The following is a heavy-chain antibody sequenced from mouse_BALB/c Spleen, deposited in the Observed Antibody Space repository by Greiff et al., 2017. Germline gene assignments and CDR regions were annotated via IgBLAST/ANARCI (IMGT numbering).Heavy chain of an antibody. CDR3: TVTTATEAWFAY. Sequence: EVQGVESGGGLVKPGGSLKLSCAASGFTFSSYTMSWVRQTPEKRLEWVATISSGGSYTYYPDSVKGRFTISRDNAKNTLYLQMSSLKSEDTAMYYCTVTTATEAWFAYWGQGTLVTVSA. D-gene: IGHD1-2*01. V-gene: IGHV5-6-4*01. CDR2: ISSGGSYT. J-gene: IGHJ3*01. CDR1: GFTFSSYT.